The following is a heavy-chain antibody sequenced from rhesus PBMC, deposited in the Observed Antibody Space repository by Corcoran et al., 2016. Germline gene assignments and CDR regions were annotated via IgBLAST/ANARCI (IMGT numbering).Heavy chain of an antibody. CDR3: ARGTVAYYGLDS. D-gene: IGHD4-29*01. V-gene: IGHV4S10*01. CDR1: GGSISESSR. Sequence: QVQLQESGPGVVKPSETLSPTCAVSGGSISESSRWSWIRQPPGKGLEWIGYIYGSSTSTNYNPSLKSRVTISKDTSKNQFSLKLSSVTAADTAVYYCARGTVAYYGLDSWGQGVVVTVSS. J-gene: IGHJ6*01. CDR2: IYGSSTST.